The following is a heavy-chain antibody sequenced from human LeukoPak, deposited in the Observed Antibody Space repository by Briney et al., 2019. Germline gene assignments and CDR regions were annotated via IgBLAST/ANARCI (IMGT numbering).Heavy chain of an antibody. D-gene: IGHD5-18*01. CDR1: GFILNNHA. Sequence: ACMRLFCAASGFILNNHAMTWVRQASGKGLHWISVISGSGRNIEYEDSVKGRFTISRDNSKNTVSLQMNNLRVEDTAIYYCAKNVMVKRYIDYWGQGTPVTVSS. CDR2: ISGSGRNI. V-gene: IGHV3-23*01. CDR3: AKNVMVKRYIDY. J-gene: IGHJ4*02.